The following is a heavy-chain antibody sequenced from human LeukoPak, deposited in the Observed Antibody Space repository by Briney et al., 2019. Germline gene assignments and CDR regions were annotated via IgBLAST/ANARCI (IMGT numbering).Heavy chain of an antibody. CDR3: ARDLTLRRLTMARGVMIPDSFDY. V-gene: IGHV1-69*13. CDR2: IIPIFGTA. J-gene: IGHJ4*02. D-gene: IGHD3-10*01. Sequence: ASVKVSCKASGGTFSSYAISWVRQAPGQGLEWMGGIIPIFGTANYAQKFQGRVTITADESTSTAYMELSSLRSEDTAVYYCARDLTLRRLTMARGVMIPDSFDYWGQGTLVTVSS. CDR1: GGTFSSYA.